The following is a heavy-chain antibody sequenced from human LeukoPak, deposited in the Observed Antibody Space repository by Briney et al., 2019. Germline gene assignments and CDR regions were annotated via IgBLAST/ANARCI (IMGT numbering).Heavy chain of an antibody. Sequence: ASVKVSCKASRYTFSSYDINWVRQATGQGLEWLGWMNPNSGNTGYAQKFQGRVTMTRNTSISTAYMELSSLRSEDTAVYYCARVRGSYYYYGMDVWGQGTTVTVSS. CDR1: RYTFSSYD. D-gene: IGHD2-15*01. CDR3: ARVRGSYYYYGMDV. J-gene: IGHJ6*02. V-gene: IGHV1-8*01. CDR2: MNPNSGNT.